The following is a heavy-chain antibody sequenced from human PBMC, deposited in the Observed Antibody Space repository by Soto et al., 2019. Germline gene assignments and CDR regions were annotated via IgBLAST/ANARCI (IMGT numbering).Heavy chain of an antibody. CDR2: IRSKAYGGTT. D-gene: IGHD5-12*01. CDR3: TTGWLQLRLFHAFDY. Sequence: GGSLRLSCTASGFTFGDYAMSWFRQAPGKGLEWVGFIRSKAYGGTTEYAASVKGRFTISRDDSKSIAYLQMNSLKTEDTAVYYCTTGWLQLRLFHAFDYWGQGTLVTVPS. CDR1: GFTFGDYA. J-gene: IGHJ4*02. V-gene: IGHV3-49*03.